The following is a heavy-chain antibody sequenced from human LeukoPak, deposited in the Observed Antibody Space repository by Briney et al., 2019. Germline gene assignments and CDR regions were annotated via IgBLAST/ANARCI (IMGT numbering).Heavy chain of an antibody. V-gene: IGHV3-74*01. Sequence: GGSLRLSCADSGFTFGRYWMHWVRQAPGKGLEWVSRINSDGSRTNYADSVKGRFTISRDNAKNTLYLQMNSLRAEDTAVYYCARDVSLASEELRWFDPWGQGTLVTVSS. J-gene: IGHJ5*02. CDR1: GFTFGRYW. D-gene: IGHD1-26*01. CDR3: ARDVSLASEELRWFDP. CDR2: INSDGSRT.